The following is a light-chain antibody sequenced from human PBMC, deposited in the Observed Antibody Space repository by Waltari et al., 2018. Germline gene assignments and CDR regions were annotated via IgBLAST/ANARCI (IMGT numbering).Light chain of an antibody. V-gene: IGLV2-23*02. J-gene: IGLJ1*01. Sequence: QSALTQPASVSGSPGQSITISCTGTSSAAGNFNLVSWYQQHPGKVPKLIIYEVSKRPSGVSNHFSGSKSGNTASLTISGLRAEDEADYYCCSYAGSRTYVFGTGTKVTVL. CDR1: SSAAGNFNL. CDR3: CSYAGSRTYV. CDR2: EVS.